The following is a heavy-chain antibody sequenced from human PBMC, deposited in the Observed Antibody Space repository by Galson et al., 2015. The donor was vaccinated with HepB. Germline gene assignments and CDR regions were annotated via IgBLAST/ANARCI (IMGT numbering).Heavy chain of an antibody. Sequence: SLRLSCAASGFTFSSYAMHWVRQAPGKGLEWVAVISYDGSNKYYADSVKGRFTISRDNSKNTLYLQMNSLRAEDTAVYYCARGWIQLWLRPIDYWGQGTLVTVSS. V-gene: IGHV3-30*04. D-gene: IGHD5-18*01. CDR3: ARGWIQLWLRPIDY. CDR2: ISYDGSNK. J-gene: IGHJ4*02. CDR1: GFTFSSYA.